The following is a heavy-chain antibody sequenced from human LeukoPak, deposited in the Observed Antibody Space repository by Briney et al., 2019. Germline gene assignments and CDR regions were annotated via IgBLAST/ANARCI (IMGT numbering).Heavy chain of an antibody. J-gene: IGHJ6*03. Sequence: ETLSLTCTVSGGSISSSSYYWGWVRQAPGKGLEWVSVITGSGGSTYYADSVKGRFTISRDNSKNTLYLQMGSLRGEDTAVYYCARDSGLRWFGENYYYMDVWGKGTTVTISS. CDR3: ARDSGLRWFGENYYYMDV. V-gene: IGHV3-23*01. CDR2: ITGSGGST. D-gene: IGHD3-10*01. CDR1: GGSISSSSYY.